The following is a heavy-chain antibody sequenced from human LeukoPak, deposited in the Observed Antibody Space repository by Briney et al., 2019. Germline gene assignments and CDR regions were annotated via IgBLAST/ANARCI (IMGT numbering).Heavy chain of an antibody. CDR2: ISGSGGNT. CDR3: AKTRLRYFDWLLD. CDR1: GFTFSIYG. J-gene: IGHJ4*02. D-gene: IGHD3-9*01. Sequence: GGSLRLSCAASGFTFSIYGMNWVRQAPGKGLEWVSGISGSGGNTYYADSVKGRFTISRDNPKNTLYLQMNSLRVEDTALYYCAKTRLRYFDWLLDWGQGTLVTVSS. V-gene: IGHV3-23*01.